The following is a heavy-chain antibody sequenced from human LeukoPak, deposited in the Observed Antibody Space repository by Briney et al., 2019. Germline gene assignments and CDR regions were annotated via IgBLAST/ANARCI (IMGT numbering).Heavy chain of an antibody. J-gene: IGHJ6*03. CDR3: ARDGTVGATHPYYYYYYMDV. D-gene: IGHD1-26*01. CDR1: GYTFTSYD. CDR2: ISAYNGNT. Sequence: ASVKVSCKASGYTFTSYDISWVRQAPGQGLEWMGWISAYNGNTNYAQKLQGRVTMTTDTSTSTAYMELRSLRSDDTAVYYCARDGTVGATHPYYYYYYMDVWGKGTTVTISS. V-gene: IGHV1-18*01.